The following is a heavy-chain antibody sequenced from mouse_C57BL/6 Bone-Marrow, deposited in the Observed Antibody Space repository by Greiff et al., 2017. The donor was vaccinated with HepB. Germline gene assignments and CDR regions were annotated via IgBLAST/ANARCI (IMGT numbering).Heavy chain of an antibody. CDR1: GYSITSGYY. V-gene: IGHV3-6*01. Sequence: EVKLEESGPGLVKPSQSLSLTCSVTGYSITSGYYWNWIRQFPGNKLEWMGYISYDGSNNYNPSLKNRISITRDTSKNQFFLKLNSVTTEDTATYYCARASITTVVEDYWGQGTSVTVSS. CDR2: ISYDGSN. D-gene: IGHD1-1*01. CDR3: ARASITTVVEDY. J-gene: IGHJ4*01.